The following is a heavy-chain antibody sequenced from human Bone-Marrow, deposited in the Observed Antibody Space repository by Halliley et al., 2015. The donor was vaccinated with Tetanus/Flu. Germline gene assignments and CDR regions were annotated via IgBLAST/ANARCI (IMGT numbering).Heavy chain of an antibody. CDR2: ILYDGSKQ. Sequence: SLRLSCTASGFRFRRYGLHWVRQAPGKGLEWVAVILYDGSKQDYRDSVKGRFTISRDNSRSALYLDMNNLEPDDTATYYCGNEAPGFDHNGFGPWGHGAPVPVSS. V-gene: IGHV3-30*18. D-gene: IGHD2-8*01. J-gene: IGHJ5*02. CDR3: GNEAPGFDHNGFGP. CDR1: GFRFRRYG.